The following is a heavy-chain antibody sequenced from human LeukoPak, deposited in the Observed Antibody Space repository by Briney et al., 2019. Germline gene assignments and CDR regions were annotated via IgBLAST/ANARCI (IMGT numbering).Heavy chain of an antibody. Sequence: PSETLSLTCAVYGVSFSGYYWSWIRQPPGKGLEWIGEINHSGSTNYNPSLKSRVTISVDTSKNQFSLKLSSVTAADTAVYYCARGYCSSTSCYEAGFDYYGMDVWGQGTTVTVSS. CDR3: ARGYCSSTSCYEAGFDYYGMDV. CDR1: GVSFSGYY. J-gene: IGHJ6*02. CDR2: INHSGST. D-gene: IGHD2-2*01. V-gene: IGHV4-34*01.